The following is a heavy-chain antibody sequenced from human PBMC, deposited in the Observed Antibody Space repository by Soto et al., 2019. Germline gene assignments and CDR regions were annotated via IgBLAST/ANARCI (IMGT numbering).Heavy chain of an antibody. J-gene: IGHJ6*02. Sequence: ASETLSLTCTVSGGSISSYYWSWIRQPPGKGLEWVGYIYYSGSTNYNPSLKSRVTISVDTSKNQFSLKLSSVTAADTAVYYCARDQAYYYGSGSYRKRYYYYGMDVWGQGTTVTVSS. CDR3: ARDQAYYYGSGSYRKRYYYYGMDV. V-gene: IGHV4-59*01. CDR1: GGSISSYY. CDR2: IYYSGST. D-gene: IGHD3-10*01.